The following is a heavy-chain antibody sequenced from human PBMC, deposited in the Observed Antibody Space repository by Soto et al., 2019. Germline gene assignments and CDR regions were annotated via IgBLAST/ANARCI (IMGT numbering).Heavy chain of an antibody. V-gene: IGHV3-30*03. CDR1: GFSFSNYG. CDR2: IYYDGSKK. J-gene: IGHJ3*02. D-gene: IGHD2-15*01. Sequence: QVQLVESGGGVVQPGRSLRLSCAASGFSFSNYGMHWVRQAPGRGLEWVAVIYYDGSKKFSADSVKGRFTISRDNSRNTLYLQMDSLRAEDTAVYYCVRDCNQLEDADAFDIWGQGTMVTVSS. CDR3: VRDCNQLEDADAFDI.